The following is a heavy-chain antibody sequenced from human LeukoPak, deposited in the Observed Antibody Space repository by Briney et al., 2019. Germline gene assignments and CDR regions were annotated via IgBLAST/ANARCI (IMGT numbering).Heavy chain of an antibody. D-gene: IGHD4-23*01. J-gene: IGHJ6*02. V-gene: IGHV3-30-3*01. Sequence: GGSLRLSCAASGFTFSSYAMHWVRQAPGKGLEWVAVIAYDGSNKYYADSVKGRFTISRDNSKNTLYLQMNSLRAEDTAVYYCARGHYGGNSHYYYGMDVWGQGTTVTVSS. CDR1: GFTFSSYA. CDR2: IAYDGSNK. CDR3: ARGHYGGNSHYYYGMDV.